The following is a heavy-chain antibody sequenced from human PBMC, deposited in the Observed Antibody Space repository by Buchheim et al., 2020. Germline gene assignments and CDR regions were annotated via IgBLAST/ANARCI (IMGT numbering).Heavy chain of an antibody. J-gene: IGHJ6*01. Sequence: QVKLQQSGPGLVKPSGTLSFTCAVSGDSISSGTWWSWVRQPPGKGLEWIGEIYQSGITNYNPSLKSRVTISGAKSKNQFSLNLRSVTAAATAIYYCARKAVARTFVCDYGMDVGGQGTT. D-gene: IGHD6-19*01. V-gene: IGHV4-4*02. CDR2: IYQSGIT. CDR1: GDSISSGTW. CDR3: ARKAVARTFVCDYGMDV.